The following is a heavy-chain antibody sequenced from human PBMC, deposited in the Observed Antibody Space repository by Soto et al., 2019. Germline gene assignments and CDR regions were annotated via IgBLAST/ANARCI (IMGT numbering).Heavy chain of an antibody. V-gene: IGHV3-30-3*01. J-gene: IGHJ4*02. D-gene: IGHD3-9*01. CDR2: ISFDGSNK. CDR1: GFTFSNYA. CDR3: ARDLVGVSYYDILTGPDY. Sequence: QVQLVESGGGVVQPGRSLRLSCAASGFTFSNYAMHWARQAPGKGLEWVAVISFDGSNKYYADSVKGRFTISRDNSKNTLYLQMNSLRAEDTAVYYCARDLVGVSYYDILTGPDYWGQGTLVTVSS.